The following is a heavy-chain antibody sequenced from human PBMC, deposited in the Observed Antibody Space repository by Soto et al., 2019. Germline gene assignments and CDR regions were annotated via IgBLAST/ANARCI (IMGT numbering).Heavy chain of an antibody. CDR1: GGSINSSGFY. Sequence: SETLSLTCSVSGGSINSSGFYWGWVRQPPGKGLEWIGKIYHSGSTNYNPSLKSRVTISVDKSKNQFSLKLSSVTAADTAVYYCASPSYDSSGYDAFDIWGQGTMVTVSS. J-gene: IGHJ3*02. CDR2: IYHSGST. D-gene: IGHD3-22*01. CDR3: ASPSYDSSGYDAFDI. V-gene: IGHV4-39*07.